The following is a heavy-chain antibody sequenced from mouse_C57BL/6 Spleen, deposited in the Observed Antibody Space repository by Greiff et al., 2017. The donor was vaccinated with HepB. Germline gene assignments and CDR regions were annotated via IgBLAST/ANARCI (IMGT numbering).Heavy chain of an antibody. CDR1: GYSFTGYF. CDR2: INPYNGDT. Sequence: EVQLQQSGPELVKPGASVKISCKASGYSFTGYFMNWVMQSHGQSLEWIGRINPYNGDTFYNQKFKGKATLTVDKSSSTAYMELRSLTSEDSAVYYCARNYYGSSFDYWGQGTTLTVSS. J-gene: IGHJ2*01. CDR3: ARNYYGSSFDY. V-gene: IGHV1-20*01. D-gene: IGHD1-1*01.